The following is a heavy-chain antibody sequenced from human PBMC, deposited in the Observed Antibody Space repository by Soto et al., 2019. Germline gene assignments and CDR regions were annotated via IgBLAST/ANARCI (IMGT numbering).Heavy chain of an antibody. J-gene: IGHJ4*02. CDR1: GFTFSSYG. Sequence: QVQLVESGGGVVQPGRSLRLSCAASGFTFSSYGMHWVRQAPGKGLEWVAVIWYDGSNKYYADSVKGRFTISRDNSKNTLYLQMNSLRAEDTAVYYCARDSHSRSWLIDYWGQGTLVTVSS. CDR3: ARDSHSRSWLIDY. V-gene: IGHV3-33*01. D-gene: IGHD6-13*01. CDR2: IWYDGSNK.